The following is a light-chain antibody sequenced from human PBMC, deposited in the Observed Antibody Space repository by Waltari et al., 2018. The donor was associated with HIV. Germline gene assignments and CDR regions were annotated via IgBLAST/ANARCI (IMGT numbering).Light chain of an antibody. V-gene: IGLV1-47*01. CDR2: RNS. CDR3: ATGDDSLSLWV. J-gene: IGLJ3*02. CDR1: NSNFGANY. Sequence: QSVLTQPPSASGTPGQRVTISCSGSNSNFGANYVYCYQQFPGAAPELLICRNSQLPSGVPDRFSGSKSGTSASLAISGLRSDDEANYYCATGDDSLSLWVFGGGTKLTVL.